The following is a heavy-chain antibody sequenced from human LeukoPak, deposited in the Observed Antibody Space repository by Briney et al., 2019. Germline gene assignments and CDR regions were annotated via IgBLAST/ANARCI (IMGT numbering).Heavy chain of an antibody. CDR3: ARGTTSGYYWFDY. Sequence: GGSLRLSCAASGFTFSGYALSWVRQAPGKGLEWVSAISDSGASTYYADSVKGRFTVSRDNSKNTLYLQMNSLRAEDTAVYYCARGTTSGYYWFDYWGQGALVTVSS. V-gene: IGHV3-23*01. D-gene: IGHD3-22*01. CDR1: GFTFSGYA. J-gene: IGHJ4*02. CDR2: ISDSGAST.